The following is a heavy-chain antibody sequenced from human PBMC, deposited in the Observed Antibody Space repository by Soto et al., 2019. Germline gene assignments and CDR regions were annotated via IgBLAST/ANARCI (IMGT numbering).Heavy chain of an antibody. D-gene: IGHD5-12*01. J-gene: IGHJ4*02. CDR3: ARDGDGYNY. V-gene: IGHV4-61*01. CDR2: IYSSGST. Sequence: QVQLQESGPGLVKPSETLSLTCTVSGGSVSSGSYYWSWIRQPPGKGLEWIGYIYSSGSTSYNPSLKSRVTISVDTSKNQISLKLSSVTAADTAVYYCARDGDGYNYWGQGTLVTVSS. CDR1: GGSVSSGSYY.